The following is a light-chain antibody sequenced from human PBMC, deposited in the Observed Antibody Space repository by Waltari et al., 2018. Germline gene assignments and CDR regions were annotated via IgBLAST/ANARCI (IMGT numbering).Light chain of an antibody. CDR1: SSNIGKNA. V-gene: IGLV1-36*01. J-gene: IGLJ3*02. CDR2: YDD. Sequence: QSVLTQPPSVSEVPGQRVTISCSGSSSNIGKNAVNWYQQFPGKSPKLVIHYDDLKPSGVSDRFSAAKSGTSASLDISGLRSEDEADYYCGTWDDSLSGWVFGGGTKVTVL. CDR3: GTWDDSLSGWV.